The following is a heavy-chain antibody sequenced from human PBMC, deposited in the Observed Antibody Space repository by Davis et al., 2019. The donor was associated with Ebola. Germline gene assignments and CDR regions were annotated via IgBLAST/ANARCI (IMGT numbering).Heavy chain of an antibody. V-gene: IGHV3-7*03. CDR3: ARDQAVTTIGWFDP. J-gene: IGHJ5*02. Sequence: GGSLRLSCAASGFTFSSYWMSWVRQAPGKGLEWVANIKQDGSEKYYVDSVKGRFTISRDNAKNSLYLQMNSLRAEDTAVYYCARDQAVTTIGWFDPWGQGTLVTVSS. D-gene: IGHD4-17*01. CDR2: IKQDGSEK. CDR1: GFTFSSYW.